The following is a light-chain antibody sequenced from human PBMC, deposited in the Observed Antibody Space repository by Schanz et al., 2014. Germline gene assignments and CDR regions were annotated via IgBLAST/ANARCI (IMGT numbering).Light chain of an antibody. J-gene: IGKJ2*01. V-gene: IGKV3D-15*01. CDR3: QQYYGPPQT. CDR2: GAS. CDR1: QSVYTS. Sequence: EILLTQSAAILSVSPGERATLSCRASQSVYTSLAWYQQKPGQAPRLLIYGASSRATGIPDRFSGSGSGTDFTLTISNLQAEDVAVYYCQQYYGPPQTFGQGTKLEIK.